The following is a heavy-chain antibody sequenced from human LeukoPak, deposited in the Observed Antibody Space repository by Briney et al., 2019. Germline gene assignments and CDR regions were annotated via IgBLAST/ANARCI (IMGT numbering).Heavy chain of an antibody. Sequence: GGSLRLSCAASGFTFSNYNMNWVRQAPGKGLEWVSSISSSSSYIYYADSVKGRFTISRDNAKNSLYLQMNSLRAEDTAVYYCARVLAPDFDYWGQGTLVTVSS. CDR1: GFTFSNYN. CDR3: ARVLAPDFDY. V-gene: IGHV3-21*01. CDR2: ISSSSSYI. J-gene: IGHJ4*02.